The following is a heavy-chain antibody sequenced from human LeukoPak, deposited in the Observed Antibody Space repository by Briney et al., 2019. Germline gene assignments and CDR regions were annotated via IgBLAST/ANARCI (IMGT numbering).Heavy chain of an antibody. J-gene: IGHJ6*03. Sequence: SETLSLTCTVSGGSISSGGYYWSWIRQHPGKGLEWIGYIYYSGSTYYNPSLKSRVTISVDTSKNQFSLKLSSVTAADTAVYYCARGRGGTGYCSSTSCYKGRVYEGYYYYYMDVWGKGTTVTVSS. D-gene: IGHD2-2*02. CDR2: IYYSGST. CDR1: GGSISSGGYY. V-gene: IGHV4-31*03. CDR3: ARGRGGTGYCSSTSCYKGRVYEGYYYYYMDV.